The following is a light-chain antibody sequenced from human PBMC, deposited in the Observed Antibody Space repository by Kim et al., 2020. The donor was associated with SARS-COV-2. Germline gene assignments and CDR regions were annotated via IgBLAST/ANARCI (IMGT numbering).Light chain of an antibody. J-gene: IGLJ2*01. Sequence: QRVTISCSGSGSNIGKNIVNWYQQLPGKAPKLLIYYDDLLPSGVSDRFSGSKSGTSASLAISGLQSEDEADYYCAAWDDSLNGPVFGGGTKLTVL. CDR1: GSNIGKNI. CDR3: AAWDDSLNGPV. V-gene: IGLV1-36*01. CDR2: YDD.